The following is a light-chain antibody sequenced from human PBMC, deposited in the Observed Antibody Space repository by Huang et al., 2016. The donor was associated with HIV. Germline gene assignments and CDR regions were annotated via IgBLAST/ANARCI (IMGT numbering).Light chain of an antibody. J-gene: IGKJ2*01. CDR2: AAS. V-gene: IGKV1-39*01. CDR3: QQSDSTPYT. CDR1: QRISDY. Sequence: DIQMTQSPSSLSASVGDRVTITCRASQRISDYLNWYQQKPGKAPKLLIYAASSLQSGVPSRFSGSGSGTVFTLTISSLQPEDFATYYCQQSDSTPYTFGQGTKLEIK.